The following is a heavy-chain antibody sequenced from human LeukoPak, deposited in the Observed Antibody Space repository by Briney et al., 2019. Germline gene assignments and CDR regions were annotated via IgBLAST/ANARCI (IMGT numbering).Heavy chain of an antibody. Sequence: SETLSLTCAVSGHSIRSDYYWGWIRQPPGKGLEWIESIHHNGAAYYNASLRSRVTISVDPSNNQFFLDLKSLTAAAPAVYSCARGADTSSWHWFEPWGRGTLVTVSS. J-gene: IGHJ5*02. CDR2: IHHNGAA. D-gene: IGHD6-13*01. CDR3: ARGADTSSWHWFEP. V-gene: IGHV4-38-2*01. CDR1: GHSIRSDYY.